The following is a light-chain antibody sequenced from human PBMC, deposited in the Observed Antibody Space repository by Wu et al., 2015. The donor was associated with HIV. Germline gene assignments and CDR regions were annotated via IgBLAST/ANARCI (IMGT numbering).Light chain of an antibody. V-gene: IGKV3-15*01. J-gene: IGKJ2*03. CDR3: QQYNNWPPLYS. CDR2: DAS. CDR1: QSVRSS. Sequence: EIVMTQSPATLSVSPGERAILSCRASQSVRSSLAWYQQRPGQAPRLLLYDASTRATGIPARFSGSGSGTEFTLSINSLQSEDFAVYYCQQYNNWPPLYSFGQGTKLEIK.